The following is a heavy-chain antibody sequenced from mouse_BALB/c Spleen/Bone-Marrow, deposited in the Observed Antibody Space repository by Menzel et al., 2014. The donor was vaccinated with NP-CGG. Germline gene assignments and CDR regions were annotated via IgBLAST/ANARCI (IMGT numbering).Heavy chain of an antibody. Sequence: QVQLQQSGAELVRPGAPVKLSCKASGYSFITYWMNWLKQRPGEGLEWIGMIHPPDSETRLNQKFNDKATLTVDESSSIVYMQLSSPTSEDSAVYYCARGHYSMDYWGQGTSVIVSS. V-gene: IGHV1-61*01. J-gene: IGHJ4*01. CDR2: IHPPDSET. CDR1: GYSFITYW. CDR3: ARGHYSMDY.